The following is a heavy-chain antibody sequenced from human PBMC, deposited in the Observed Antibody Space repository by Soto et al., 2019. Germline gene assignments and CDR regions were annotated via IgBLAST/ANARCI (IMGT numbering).Heavy chain of an antibody. Sequence: PSETLSLTCSVSGGSLSDGDYFWSWVRQPPGKGLEWIGEIYHSGSTNSNPSLKSRVTISVDKSKNQFSLKLSSVTAADTAVYYCAREAPGTSYFDCWGRGTQVTVSS. J-gene: IGHJ4*02. CDR1: GGSLSDGDYF. CDR3: AREAPGTSYFDC. CDR2: IYHSGST. V-gene: IGHV4-4*02. D-gene: IGHD6-13*01.